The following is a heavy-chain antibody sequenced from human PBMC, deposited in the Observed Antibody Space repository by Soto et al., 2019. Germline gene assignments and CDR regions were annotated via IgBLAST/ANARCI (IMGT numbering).Heavy chain of an antibody. D-gene: IGHD6-19*01. CDR1: GFTFSSYG. CDR3: ARGMGLDYYYYYGMDV. CDR2: IWYDGSNK. J-gene: IGHJ6*02. Sequence: GGSLRLSCAASGFTFSSYGMHWVRQAPGKGLEWVAVIWYDGSNKYYADSVKGRFTISRDNSKNTLYLQMNSLRAEDTAVYYCARGMGLDYYYYYGMDVWGQGTTVTV. V-gene: IGHV3-33*01.